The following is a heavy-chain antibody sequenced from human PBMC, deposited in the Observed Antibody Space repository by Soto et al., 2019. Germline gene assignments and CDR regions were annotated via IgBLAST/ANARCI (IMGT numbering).Heavy chain of an antibody. CDR2: ISYDGSNK. V-gene: IGHV3-30-3*01. J-gene: IGHJ4*02. CDR3: ARGLARLYNWNYHNAYYFDY. CDR1: GFTFSSYA. Sequence: HPGGSLRLSCAASGFTFSSYAMHWVRQAPGKGLEWVAVISYDGSNKYYADSVKGRFTISRDNSKNTLYLQMNSLRAEDTAVYYCARGLARLYNWNYHNAYYFDYLGQGTLVTVSS. D-gene: IGHD1-7*01.